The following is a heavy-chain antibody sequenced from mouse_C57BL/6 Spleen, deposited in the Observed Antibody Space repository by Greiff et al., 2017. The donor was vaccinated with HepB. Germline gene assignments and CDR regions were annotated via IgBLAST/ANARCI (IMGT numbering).Heavy chain of an antibody. V-gene: IGHV1-54*01. Sequence: VQLQQSGAELVRPGTSVKVSCKASGYAFTNYLIEWVKQRPGQGLEWIGVINPGSGGTNYNEKLKGKATLTADKSSSTAYMQLSSLTSEDSAVYFCARGIIYYGSPYAMDYWGQGTSVTVSS. D-gene: IGHD1-1*01. CDR1: GYAFTNYL. J-gene: IGHJ4*01. CDR3: ARGIIYYGSPYAMDY. CDR2: INPGSGGT.